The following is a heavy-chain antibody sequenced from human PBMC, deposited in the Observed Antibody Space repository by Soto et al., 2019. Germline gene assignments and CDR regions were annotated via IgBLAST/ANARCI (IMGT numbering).Heavy chain of an antibody. CDR3: AGHSLALRKNNWFDP. Sequence: PSETLSLTCTVSGDSIISSDFYWGWVRQPPGKGLEWIGSIFYLGSSYYNPSLKSRVTMSVDTSKNQFSLRLRSLTAADTALYFCAGHSLALRKNNWFDPWGQGIMVTVSS. D-gene: IGHD3-3*02. CDR1: GDSIISSDFY. CDR2: IFYLGSS. V-gene: IGHV4-39*01. J-gene: IGHJ5*02.